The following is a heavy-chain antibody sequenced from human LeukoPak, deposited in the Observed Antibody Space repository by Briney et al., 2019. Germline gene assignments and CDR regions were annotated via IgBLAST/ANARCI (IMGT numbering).Heavy chain of an antibody. V-gene: IGHV4-38-2*01. CDR3: ARTQGNGYDF. Sequence: PSETLSLTCGVSAYSISSGYYWAWIRQSPRKGLEWIGNIFHSGNTYYNPSLKSRVTISVDTSRNQFSLKLSSVTASDTAIYYCARTQGNGYDFWGQGTLVTVSS. CDR2: IFHSGNT. J-gene: IGHJ4*02. D-gene: IGHD5-18*01. CDR1: AYSISSGYY.